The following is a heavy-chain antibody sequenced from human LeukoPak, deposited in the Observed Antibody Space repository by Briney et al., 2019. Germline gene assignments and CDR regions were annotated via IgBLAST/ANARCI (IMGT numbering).Heavy chain of an antibody. V-gene: IGHV1-69*05. CDR2: IIPIFGTA. D-gene: IGHD1-26*01. CDR3: ARASGSYYYFDY. J-gene: IGHJ4*02. Sequence: SVKVSCKASGGTFSSYAISWVRRAPGQGLEWMGGIIPIFGTANYAQKFQGRVTITTDESTSTAYMELSSLRSEDTAVYYCARASGSYYYFDYWGQGTLVTVSS. CDR1: GGTFSSYA.